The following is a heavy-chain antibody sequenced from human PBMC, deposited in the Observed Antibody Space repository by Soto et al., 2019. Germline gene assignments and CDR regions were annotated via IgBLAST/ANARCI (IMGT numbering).Heavy chain of an antibody. D-gene: IGHD3-10*01. Sequence: QLQLQESGPGLVKPSETLSRTCTVSGGSISSSSYYWGWIRQPPGQGLAWIGSIYYSGSTYYNPSLQSRVTISVVTSKKLFSLKLSSVTAAAPAVYYCASVLAELWEYGSGRYCAYYYYGMDVLGQGTTVTVSS. CDR2: IYYSGST. V-gene: IGHV4-39*01. CDR1: GGSISSSSYY. CDR3: ASVLAELWEYGSGRYCAYYYYGMDV. J-gene: IGHJ6*02.